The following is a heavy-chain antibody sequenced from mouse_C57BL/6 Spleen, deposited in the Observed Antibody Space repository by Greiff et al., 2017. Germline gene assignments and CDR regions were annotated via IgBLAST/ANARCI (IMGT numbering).Heavy chain of an antibody. CDR3: ARWLTTVVATGYFDD. CDR1: GYTFTDYY. J-gene: IGHJ2*01. V-gene: IGHV1-26*01. CDR2: INPNNGGT. D-gene: IGHD1-1*01. Sequence: EVQLQQSGPELVKPGASVKISCKASGYTFTDYYMNWVKQSHGKSLEWIGDINPNNGGTSYNQKFKGKATLTVDKSASTAYMELRSLTSEDSAVXYCARWLTTVVATGYFDDWGQGTTLTVSS.